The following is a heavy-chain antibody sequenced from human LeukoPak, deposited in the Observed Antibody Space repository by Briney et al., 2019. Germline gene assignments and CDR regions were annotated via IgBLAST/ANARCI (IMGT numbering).Heavy chain of an antibody. D-gene: IGHD4-17*01. CDR1: GYTFTSYG. J-gene: IGHJ5*02. V-gene: IGHV1-18*01. CDR2: ISAYNGNT. CDR3: ARLSSHYGDYKVDP. Sequence: ASVKVSCKASGYTFTSYGISWVRQAPGQGLEWMGWISAYNGNTNYAQKLQGRVTVTTDTSTSTAYMELSSLRSEDTAVYYCARLSSHYGDYKVDPWGQGTLVTVSS.